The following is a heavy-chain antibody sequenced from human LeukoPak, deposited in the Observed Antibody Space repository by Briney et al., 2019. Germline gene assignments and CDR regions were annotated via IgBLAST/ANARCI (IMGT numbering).Heavy chain of an antibody. D-gene: IGHD1-26*01. CDR3: TRESGAFSPFGF. J-gene: IGHJ4*02. CDR2: VHLSGAT. CDR1: GGSITTTNW. V-gene: IGHV4-4*02. Sequence: SETLSLTCAASGGSITTTNWWSWVRQPPGKGLEWIGEVHLSGATNYNPSLESRVSMSIDKSKNHLSLEVTSVTAADTAIYYCTRESGAFSPFGFWGQGTLLTVSS.